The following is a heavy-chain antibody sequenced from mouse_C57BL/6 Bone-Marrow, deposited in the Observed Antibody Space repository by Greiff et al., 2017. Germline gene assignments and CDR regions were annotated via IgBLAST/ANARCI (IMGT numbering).Heavy chain of an antibody. V-gene: IGHV14-3*01. CDR1: GFNIKNTY. J-gene: IGHJ4*01. Sequence: VQLQQSVAELVRPGASVKLSCTASGFNIKNTYMHWVKQRPEQGLEWIGRIAPANGNTKYAPKFQGKDTLTADTSSNTAYLQLSSLTSADTAIYYCARRGYCNPYAMDYWGQGTSVTVSS. CDR2: IAPANGNT. CDR3: ARRGYCNPYAMDY. D-gene: IGHD2-1*01.